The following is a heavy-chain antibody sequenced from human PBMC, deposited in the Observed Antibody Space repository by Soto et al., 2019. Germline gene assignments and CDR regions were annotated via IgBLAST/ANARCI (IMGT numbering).Heavy chain of an antibody. Sequence: PGGSLRLSCAASGFTFSSYAMHWVRQAPGKGLEWVAVISYDGSNKYYADSVKGRFTISRDNSKNTLYLQMNSLRAEDTAVYYCARDFEYDSSGHTGTDYYYYGMDVWGQGTTVTVSS. CDR3: ARDFEYDSSGHTGTDYYYYGMDV. D-gene: IGHD3-22*01. CDR1: GFTFSSYA. CDR2: ISYDGSNK. V-gene: IGHV3-30-3*01. J-gene: IGHJ6*02.